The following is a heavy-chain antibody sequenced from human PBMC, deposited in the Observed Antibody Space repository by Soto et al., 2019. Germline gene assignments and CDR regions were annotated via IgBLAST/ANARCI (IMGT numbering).Heavy chain of an antibody. Sequence: PGGALRLSCSASGFTFSSYAMHWVRQAPGKGLEYVSAISSNGGSTYYADSVKGRFTISRDNSKNTLYLQMSSLRAEDTAVYYCARGSGRNDFWSGYYKHYFDYWGQGTLVTVSS. J-gene: IGHJ4*02. CDR3: ARGSGRNDFWSGYYKHYFDY. D-gene: IGHD3-3*01. V-gene: IGHV3-64D*08. CDR2: ISSNGGST. CDR1: GFTFSSYA.